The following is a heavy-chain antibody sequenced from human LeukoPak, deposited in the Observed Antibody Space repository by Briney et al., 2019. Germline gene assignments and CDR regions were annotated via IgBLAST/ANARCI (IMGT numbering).Heavy chain of an antibody. J-gene: IGHJ4*02. CDR3: VRTPPNWGFDY. D-gene: IGHD7-27*01. CDR2: IIPIFGTA. V-gene: IGHV1-69*13. Sequence: GASVKVSCKASGGTFSSYAISWVRQAPGQGLGWMGGIIPIFGTANYAQKFQGRVTITADESTSTAYMELSSLRSEDTAVYYCVRTPPNWGFDYWGQGTLVTVSS. CDR1: GGTFSSYA.